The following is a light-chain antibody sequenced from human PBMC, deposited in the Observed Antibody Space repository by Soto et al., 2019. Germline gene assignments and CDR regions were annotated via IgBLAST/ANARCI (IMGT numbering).Light chain of an antibody. CDR2: EVS. Sequence: QSALTQPASVSGSPGQSITISCTGTSSDVGGYNYVSWYQQHPGKAPKLMIYEVSNRPSGVSQRFSGSKSGNTASLTISGLQAEDEADYCCSSYTSSSTLDVFGTGTKLTVL. J-gene: IGLJ1*01. V-gene: IGLV2-14*01. CDR3: SSYTSSSTLDV. CDR1: SSDVGGYNY.